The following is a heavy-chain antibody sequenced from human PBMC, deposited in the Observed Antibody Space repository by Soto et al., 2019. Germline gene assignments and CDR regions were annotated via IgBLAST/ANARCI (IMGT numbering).Heavy chain of an antibody. CDR1: GYTFTSYD. CDR2: MNPNSGNT. D-gene: IGHD3-16*02. J-gene: IGHJ5*02. V-gene: IGHV1-8*01. Sequence: ASVKVSCKASGYTFTSYDINWGRQATGQGLEWMGWMNPNSGNTGYAQKFQGRVTMTRNTSISTAYMELSSLRSEDTAVYYCARVIQYYDYIWGSYRPNWLDPWGQGTLVTVSS. CDR3: ARVIQYYDYIWGSYRPNWLDP.